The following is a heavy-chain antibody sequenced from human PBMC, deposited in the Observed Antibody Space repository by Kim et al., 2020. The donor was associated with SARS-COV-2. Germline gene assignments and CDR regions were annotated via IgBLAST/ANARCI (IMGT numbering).Heavy chain of an antibody. CDR2: IYYSGST. J-gene: IGHJ4*02. CDR3: AREGSFYYFDY. Sequence: SETLSLTCTVSGGSISSGGYYWSWIRQHPGKGLECIGYIYYSGSTYYNPSLKSRVTISVDTSKNQFSLKLSSVTAADTAVYYCAREGSFYYFDYWGQGTLVTVSS. CDR1: GGSISSGGYY. V-gene: IGHV4-31*03.